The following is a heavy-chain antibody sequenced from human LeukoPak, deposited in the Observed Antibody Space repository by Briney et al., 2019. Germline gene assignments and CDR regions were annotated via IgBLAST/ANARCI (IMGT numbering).Heavy chain of an antibody. CDR2: IYYTGST. CDR3: VRQGGYGDSTHLDY. Sequence: SETLSLTCTVSGGSISSHYWSWVRQPPGKGLEWIGYIYYTGSTKYNPSLKSQVTISVDTSKNQFSLKLSSVTTGDTALYYCVRQGGYGDSTHLDYWGRGTLVTVSS. J-gene: IGHJ4*02. V-gene: IGHV4-59*11. D-gene: IGHD4-17*01. CDR1: GGSISSHY.